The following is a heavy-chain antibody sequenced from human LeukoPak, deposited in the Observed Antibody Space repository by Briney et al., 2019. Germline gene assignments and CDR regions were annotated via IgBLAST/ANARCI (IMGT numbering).Heavy chain of an antibody. D-gene: IGHD3-16*01. Sequence: PGGSLRLSCAASGFTFSSHGMNWARQAPGKGLEWVSGISPRGDILYYADSVKGQFTISRDNSKNTVYLQMNSLRAEDTAVYYCAKDDAWGRFQDWGQGTLVTVSS. CDR2: ISPRGDIL. J-gene: IGHJ1*01. V-gene: IGHV3-23*01. CDR1: GFTFSSHG. CDR3: AKDDAWGRFQD.